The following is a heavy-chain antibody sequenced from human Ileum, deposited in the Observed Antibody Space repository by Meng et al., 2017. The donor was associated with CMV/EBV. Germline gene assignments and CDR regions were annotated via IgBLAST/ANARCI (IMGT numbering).Heavy chain of an antibody. D-gene: IGHD3/OR15-3a*01. CDR2: INWIGSSR. CDR3: ARVPPHYNFWCALDY. CDR1: GFTFDDYG. V-gene: IGHV3-20*04. Sequence: GESLKISCAGSGFTFDDYGMSWVRQAPGKGLEWVSGINWIGSSRGYADSVKGRFTISRDNAKNSLYLQMNSLRAEDTAFYYCARVPPHYNFWCALDYWGQGTLVTVSS. J-gene: IGHJ4*02.